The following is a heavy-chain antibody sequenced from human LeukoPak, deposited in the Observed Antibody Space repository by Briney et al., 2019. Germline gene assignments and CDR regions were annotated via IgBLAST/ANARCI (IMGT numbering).Heavy chain of an antibody. CDR1: GYTFTSYD. J-gene: IGHJ4*02. V-gene: IGHV1-2*04. CDR2: INPNSGGT. Sequence: ASVKVSCKASGYTFTSYDINWVRQAPGQGLEWMGWINPNSGGTNYAQKFQGWVTMTRDTSISTAYMELSRLRSDDTAVYYCALMVRGGLLDYWGQGTLVTVSS. D-gene: IGHD3-10*01. CDR3: ALMVRGGLLDY.